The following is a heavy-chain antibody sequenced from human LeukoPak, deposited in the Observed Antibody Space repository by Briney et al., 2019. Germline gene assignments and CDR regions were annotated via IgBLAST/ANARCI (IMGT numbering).Heavy chain of an antibody. V-gene: IGHV3-9*01. CDR3: AKDLASVGTGGVNY. CDR2: ISWNSGSI. Sequence: GGSLRLSCAASGFTFDDYAMHWVRHAPGKGLEWVSGISWNSGSIGYADSVKGRFTISRDNAKNSLYLQMNSLRAEDTALYYCAKDLASVGTGGVNYWGQGTLVTVSS. D-gene: IGHD4-23*01. J-gene: IGHJ4*02. CDR1: GFTFDDYA.